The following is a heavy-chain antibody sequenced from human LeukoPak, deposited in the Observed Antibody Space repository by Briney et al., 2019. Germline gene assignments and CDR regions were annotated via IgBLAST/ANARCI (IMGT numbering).Heavy chain of an antibody. CDR1: GFTFSTYW. D-gene: IGHD6-13*01. V-gene: IGHV3-15*01. Sequence: GGSLRLSCAASGFTFSTYWMSWVRQAPGKGLEWVGRIKSKTDGGTTDYAAPVKGRFTISRDDSKNTLYLQMNSLKTEDTAVYYCTTDRAAVGGYYYYYYMDVWGKGTTVTVSS. J-gene: IGHJ6*03. CDR2: IKSKTDGGTT. CDR3: TTDRAAVGGYYYYYYMDV.